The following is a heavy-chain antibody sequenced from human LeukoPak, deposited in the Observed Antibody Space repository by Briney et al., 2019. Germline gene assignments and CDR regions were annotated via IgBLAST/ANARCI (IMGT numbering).Heavy chain of an antibody. CDR3: SRESGPFCPFGY. CDR1: GGSISGTNW. V-gene: IGHV4/OR15-8*02. Sequence: SETLSLTSGVSGGSISGTNWWSWVRQPPGQGLEWIGEISLAGQTNYNPSLNGRVTMSLDKSSNQLSLHLTSVTAADTATYFCSRESGPFCPFGYWGQGTLVIVSS. CDR2: ISLAGQT. J-gene: IGHJ4*02. D-gene: IGHD1-26*01.